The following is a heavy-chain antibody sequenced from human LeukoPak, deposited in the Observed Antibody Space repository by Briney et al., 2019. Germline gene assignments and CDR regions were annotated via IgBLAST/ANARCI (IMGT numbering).Heavy chain of an antibody. D-gene: IGHD6-13*01. CDR3: AESRSQQLDAFDI. Sequence: SETLSLTCAVYGGSFSGYYWSWIRQPPGKGLEWIGEINHSGSTNYNPSLKSRVTISVDTSKNQFSLKLSSVTAADTAVYYCAESRSQQLDAFDIWGQGTMVTVSS. V-gene: IGHV4-34*01. CDR2: INHSGST. CDR1: GGSFSGYY. J-gene: IGHJ3*02.